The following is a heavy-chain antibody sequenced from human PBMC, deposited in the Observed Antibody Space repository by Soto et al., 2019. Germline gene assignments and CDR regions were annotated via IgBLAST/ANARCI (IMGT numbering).Heavy chain of an antibody. CDR1: GFTFDDYA. CDR3: AKGAYSGWYEGGGWFDP. J-gene: IGHJ5*02. CDR2: ISWNSGSI. Sequence: EVQLVESGGGLVQPGRSLRLSCAASGFTFDDYAMHWVRQAPGKGLEWVSGISWNSGSIGYADSVKGRFTISRDNAKNSLYLQMNSLRAEDTALYYCAKGAYSGWYEGGGWFDPWGQGTLVTVSS. V-gene: IGHV3-9*01. D-gene: IGHD6-19*01.